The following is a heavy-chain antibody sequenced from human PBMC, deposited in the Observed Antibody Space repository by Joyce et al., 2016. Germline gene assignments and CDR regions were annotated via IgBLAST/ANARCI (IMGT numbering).Heavy chain of an antibody. CDR3: ARDLGYFDY. Sequence: EVHLVESVGGLVKPGGSLRLSCAASGFTFSNYNMNWVRQAPGKGLEWVSSINSDTTYKYYADSVQGRFTISRDNAKNSLYLQMNSLRAEDTAVYYCARDLGYFDYWGQGTLVTVSS. J-gene: IGHJ4*02. CDR2: INSDTTYK. CDR1: GFTFSNYN. V-gene: IGHV3-21*01.